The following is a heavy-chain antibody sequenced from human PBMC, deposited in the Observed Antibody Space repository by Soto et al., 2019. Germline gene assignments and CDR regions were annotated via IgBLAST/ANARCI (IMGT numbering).Heavy chain of an antibody. D-gene: IGHD3-10*01. V-gene: IGHV3-9*01. J-gene: IGHJ3*02. CDR1: GFSFDDYA. CDR2: ITWNSGGI. CDR3: AKDIILRGVADAFDI. Sequence: GGSLRLSCAASGFSFDDYAMHWVRQAPGKGLEWISGITWNSGGIGYADSVKGRFTISRDNAKNSLYLQMNSLRAEDTALYYCAKDIILRGVADAFDIWGQGTMVTVSS.